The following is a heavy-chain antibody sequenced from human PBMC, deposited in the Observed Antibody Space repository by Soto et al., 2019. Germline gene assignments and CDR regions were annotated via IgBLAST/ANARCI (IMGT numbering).Heavy chain of an antibody. CDR3: ARALVGASLVGGRYYGMDV. V-gene: IGHV1-69*01. Sequence: QVQLVQSGAEVKKPGSSVKVSCKASGGTFSSYAISWVRQAPGRGLEWMGGIIPILGTANYAQKFQGRVTITADESTSTAYMELSSLRSEDTAVYYCARALVGASLVGGRYYGMDVWGQGTTVTVSS. J-gene: IGHJ6*02. CDR2: IIPILGTA. CDR1: GGTFSSYA. D-gene: IGHD1-26*01.